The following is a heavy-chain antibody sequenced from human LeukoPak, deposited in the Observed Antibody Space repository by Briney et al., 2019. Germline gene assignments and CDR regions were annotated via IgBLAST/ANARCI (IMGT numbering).Heavy chain of an antibody. CDR3: ARGRLARNNEYYYYMDV. V-gene: IGHV4-4*07. J-gene: IGHJ6*03. D-gene: IGHD1/OR15-1a*01. CDR1: DGSISSYY. Sequence: SETLSLTCTVSDGSISSYYWSWIRQPAGKGLEWIGRIYTSGSTNYNPSLKSRVTTSVDTSKNQFSLKLSSVTAADTAVYYCARGRLARNNEYYYYMDVWGKGTTVTVSS. CDR2: IYTSGST.